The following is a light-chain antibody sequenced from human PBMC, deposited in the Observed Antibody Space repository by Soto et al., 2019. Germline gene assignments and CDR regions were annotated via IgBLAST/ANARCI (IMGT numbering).Light chain of an antibody. CDR3: TAWDDRLNGPV. V-gene: IGLV1-44*01. Sequence: QSVLTQPPSASGTPGQRVTISCSGSSSNIGSNTVNWYQHLPGTAPTLLIHSNNQRPSGVPARFSGSKSGTSASLAISGLQSEDEAEDYCTAWDDRLNGPVFGGGTQLTVL. CDR1: SSNIGSNT. CDR2: SNN. J-gene: IGLJ7*01.